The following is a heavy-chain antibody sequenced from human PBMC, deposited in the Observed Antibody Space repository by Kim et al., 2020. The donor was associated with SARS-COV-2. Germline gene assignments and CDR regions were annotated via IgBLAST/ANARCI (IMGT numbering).Heavy chain of an antibody. CDR3: AKAAGSYCSGGNCYSGYFDY. D-gene: IGHD2-15*01. Sequence: GGSLRLSCAASGFTFSNYGIHWVRQAPGKGLEWVAVIWYDGSNKYYADSVKGRFTISRDNSKNTLYLQMNSLRAEDTAVYYCAKAAGSYCSGGNCYSGYFDYWGKGTRVTVSS. J-gene: IGHJ4*02. V-gene: IGHV3-33*06. CDR2: IWYDGSNK. CDR1: GFTFSNYG.